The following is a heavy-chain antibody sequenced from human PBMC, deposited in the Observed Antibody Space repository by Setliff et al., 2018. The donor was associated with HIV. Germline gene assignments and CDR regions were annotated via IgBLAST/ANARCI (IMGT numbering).Heavy chain of an antibody. V-gene: IGHV4-4*07. D-gene: IGHD3-16*01. J-gene: IGHJ5*01. CDR2: IYTSGST. Sequence: SETLSLTCTVSGGSISSYYWTWIRQPAGKGLEWIGRIYTSGSTNYKPSLKSRLTISVDTSKNQFSLSLNSVTAADTAVYFCARGGAVSADFDSWGQGTLVTVSS. CDR3: ARGGAVSADFDS. CDR1: GGSISSYY.